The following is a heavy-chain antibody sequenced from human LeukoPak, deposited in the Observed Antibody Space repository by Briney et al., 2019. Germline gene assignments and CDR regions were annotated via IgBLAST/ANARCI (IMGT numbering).Heavy chain of an antibody. V-gene: IGHV4-31*03. CDR2: IYYSGST. J-gene: IGHJ4*02. CDR3: ARLAPWDSSGYQDDY. CDR1: GGSISSGGSY. Sequence: SETLSLTCTVSGGSISSGGSYWSWIRQHPGKGLGWIGYIYYSGSTYYNPSLKSRVTISIDTSKNQFSLKLSSVTAADTAVYYCARLAPWDSSGYQDDYWGQGTLVTVSS. D-gene: IGHD3-22*01.